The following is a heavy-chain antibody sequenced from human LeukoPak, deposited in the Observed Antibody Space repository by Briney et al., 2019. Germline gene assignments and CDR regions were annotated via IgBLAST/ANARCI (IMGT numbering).Heavy chain of an antibody. Sequence: GGSLRLSCAASGFTFNNYGMHWVRQAPGKGLEWVAVISYDGSSKFYADSVKGRFTISRDNSKNTLYLQMDSLGAEDTAVYYCAKDRSRSKTYYYDSSGLTPFDYWGQGTLVTVSS. CDR2: ISYDGSSK. J-gene: IGHJ4*02. CDR3: AKDRSRSKTYYYDSSGLTPFDY. V-gene: IGHV3-30*18. CDR1: GFTFNNYG. D-gene: IGHD3-22*01.